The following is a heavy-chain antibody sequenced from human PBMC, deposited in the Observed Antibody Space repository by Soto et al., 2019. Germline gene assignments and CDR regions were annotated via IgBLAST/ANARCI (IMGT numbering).Heavy chain of an antibody. V-gene: IGHV4-39*07. Sequence: SETLSLTCTVSGGSISSSSYYWGWIRQPPGKGLEWIGSIYYSGSTYYNPSLKSRVTISVDTSKNQFSLKLSSVTAADTAVYYCARERYAFGYSSSWYGGSGAFDIWGQGTMVTVSS. D-gene: IGHD6-13*01. CDR2: IYYSGST. J-gene: IGHJ3*02. CDR3: ARERYAFGYSSSWYGGSGAFDI. CDR1: GGSISSSSYY.